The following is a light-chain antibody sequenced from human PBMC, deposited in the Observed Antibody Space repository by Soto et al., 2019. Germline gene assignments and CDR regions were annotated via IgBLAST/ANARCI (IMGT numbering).Light chain of an antibody. CDR2: TAS. J-gene: IGKJ1*01. CDR3: QQSYPTLWT. V-gene: IGKV1-39*01. CDR1: QRISNL. Sequence: DIQMTQSPSSLTASVGESVTITCRASQRISNLLNWYQQKPGKAPKLLIHTASSLQTGVPSRFTGSGSGTDFSLTINSLQPEDFATYYCQQSYPTLWTFGQGTKVDIK.